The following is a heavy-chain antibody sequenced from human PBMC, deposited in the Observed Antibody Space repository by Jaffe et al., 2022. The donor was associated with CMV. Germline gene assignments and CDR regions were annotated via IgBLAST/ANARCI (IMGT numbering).Heavy chain of an antibody. D-gene: IGHD4-17*01. CDR3: ARDVDYGGKWGVVAYYFDY. Sequence: EVQLVESGGGLVQPGGSLRLSCAASGFTFSSYWMSWVRQAPGKGLEWVANIKQDGSEKYYVDSVKGRFTISRDNAKNSLYLQMNSLRAEDTAVYYCARDVDYGGKWGVVAYYFDYWGQGTLVTVSS. CDR1: GFTFSSYW. CDR2: IKQDGSEK. V-gene: IGHV3-7*03. J-gene: IGHJ4*02.